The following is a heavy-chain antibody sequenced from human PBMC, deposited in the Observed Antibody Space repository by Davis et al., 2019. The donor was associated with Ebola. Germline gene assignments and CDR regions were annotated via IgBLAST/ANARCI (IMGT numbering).Heavy chain of an antibody. Sequence: MPSETLSLTCTVSGGSISSSSYYWGWIRPPPGKGLEWIGSIYYSGSTYYNPSLKSRVTISVDTSKNQFSLKLSSVTAADTAVYYCARGGGFLTYLHWGQGTLVTVSS. CDR3: ARGGGFLTYLH. CDR2: IYYSGST. J-gene: IGHJ4*02. CDR1: GGSISSSSYY. D-gene: IGHD2/OR15-2a*01. V-gene: IGHV4-39*01.